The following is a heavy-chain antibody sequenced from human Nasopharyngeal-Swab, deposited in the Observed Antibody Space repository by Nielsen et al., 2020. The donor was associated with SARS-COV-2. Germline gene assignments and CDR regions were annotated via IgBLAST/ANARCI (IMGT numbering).Heavy chain of an antibody. Sequence: GESLKISCAASGFTFDDYGMSWVRQVPGKGLEWVSGINWNGGSTGYADSVKGRFTISRDNSKNTLYLQMNSLRAEDTAVYYCAREANWNYWGDYYYGMDVWGQGTTVTVSS. CDR2: INWNGGST. CDR1: GFTFDDYG. CDR3: AREANWNYWGDYYYGMDV. V-gene: IGHV3-20*04. J-gene: IGHJ6*02. D-gene: IGHD1-7*01.